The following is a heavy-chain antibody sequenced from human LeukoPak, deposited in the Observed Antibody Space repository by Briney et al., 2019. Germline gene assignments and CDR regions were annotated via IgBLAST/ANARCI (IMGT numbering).Heavy chain of an antibody. Sequence: ASVKVSCKTSGYTFTGYFIHWVRQAPGLGLEWMGWINPNSGGTNYAQKFQGRVTMTRDTSISTAYMELRRLRSDDTAVYYCAREGRVDSAVVLFDYWGQGTLVTVSS. V-gene: IGHV1-2*02. CDR2: INPNSGGT. D-gene: IGHD5-18*01. CDR3: AREGRVDSAVVLFDY. CDR1: GYTFTGYF. J-gene: IGHJ4*02.